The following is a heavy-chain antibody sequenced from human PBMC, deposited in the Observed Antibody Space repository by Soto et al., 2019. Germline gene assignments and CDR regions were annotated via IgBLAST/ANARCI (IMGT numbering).Heavy chain of an antibody. CDR1: GGSFSGYY. Sequence: QVQLQQWGAGLLKPSETLSLTCAVYGGSFSGYYWSWIRQPPGKGLEWIGEINHSGSTNYNPSLKNRVTISVDTSKNQFSLKLSSVTAADTAVYYCARGLIGVVIDYWGQGTLVTVSS. J-gene: IGHJ4*02. CDR2: INHSGST. V-gene: IGHV4-34*01. D-gene: IGHD3-3*01. CDR3: ARGLIGVVIDY.